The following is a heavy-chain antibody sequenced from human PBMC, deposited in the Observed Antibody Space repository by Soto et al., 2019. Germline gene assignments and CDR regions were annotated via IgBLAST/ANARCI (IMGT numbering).Heavy chain of an antibody. CDR2: IYYSGST. J-gene: IGHJ6*02. V-gene: IGHV4-31*03. CDR1: GGSISSGGYY. Sequence: SETLSLTCTVSGGSISSGGYYWSWIRQHPGKGLEWIGYIYYSGSTYYNPSLKSRVTISVDTSKNQFSLKLSSVTAADTAVYYCARGMAGGYYYGMDVWGQGTTVTVSS. CDR3: ARGMAGGYYYGMDV. D-gene: IGHD2-8*01.